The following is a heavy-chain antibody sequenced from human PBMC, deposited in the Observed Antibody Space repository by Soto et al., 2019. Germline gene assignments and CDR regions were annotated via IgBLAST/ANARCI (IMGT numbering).Heavy chain of an antibody. CDR2: ISGSGGST. Sequence: EVQLLESGGGLVQPGGSLRLSCAASGFTFSSYAMSWVRQAPGKGLEWVSAISGSGGSTYYADSVKGRFTISRDNSKNTLYLQMNSLRAEDTAVYYCAIIEAAAGDYYYYGMDVWGQGTTVTVSS. D-gene: IGHD6-13*01. CDR1: GFTFSSYA. CDR3: AIIEAAAGDYYYYGMDV. V-gene: IGHV3-23*01. J-gene: IGHJ6*02.